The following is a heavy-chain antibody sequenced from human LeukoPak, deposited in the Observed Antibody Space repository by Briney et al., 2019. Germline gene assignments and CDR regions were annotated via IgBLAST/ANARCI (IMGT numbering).Heavy chain of an antibody. D-gene: IGHD3-10*01. Sequence: GGSLRLSCAAYGFTFSTYWMHWVRQAPGKGLVWVSRITSDGSSTIYADSVKGRFTISRDNAKNTLYLQMNSLRAEDTAVYYCPRVRGGSGPTTVDYWGQGTLVTVSS. J-gene: IGHJ4*02. V-gene: IGHV3-74*01. CDR2: ITSDGSST. CDR3: PRVRGGSGPTTVDY. CDR1: GFTFSTYW.